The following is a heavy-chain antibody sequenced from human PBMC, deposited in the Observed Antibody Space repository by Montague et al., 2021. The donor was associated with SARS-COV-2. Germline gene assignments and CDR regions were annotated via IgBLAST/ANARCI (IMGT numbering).Heavy chain of an antibody. CDR1: GFTFSSYA. J-gene: IGHJ4*02. CDR2: ISYDGSNK. Sequence: SLRLSCAASGFTFSSYAMHWVRQAPGKGLEWVAVISYDGSNKYYSDSVXGLFTISRDNSKNTLYLQMNSLRAEDTAVYYCARPTSGSYLGAFDYWGQGTLVTVSS. D-gene: IGHD1-26*01. V-gene: IGHV3-30-3*01. CDR3: ARPTSGSYLGAFDY.